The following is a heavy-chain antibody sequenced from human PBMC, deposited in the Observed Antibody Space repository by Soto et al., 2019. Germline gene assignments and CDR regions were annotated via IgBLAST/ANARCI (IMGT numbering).Heavy chain of an antibody. D-gene: IGHD2-2*02. J-gene: IGHJ6*04. V-gene: IGHV4-59*01. Sequence: SETLSLTCTVSGGSISSYYWSWIRQPPGKGLEWIGYIYYSGSTNYNPSLKSRVTISVDTSKNQFSLKLSSVTAADTAVYYCARVNFGYCSSTSCYTGYYYYGMDVWGKGATVTVSS. CDR3: ARVNFGYCSSTSCYTGYYYYGMDV. CDR1: GGSISSYY. CDR2: IYYSGST.